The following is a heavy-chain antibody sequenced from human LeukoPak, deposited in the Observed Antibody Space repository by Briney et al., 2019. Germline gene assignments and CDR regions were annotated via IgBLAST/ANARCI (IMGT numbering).Heavy chain of an antibody. CDR3: ARSVNTYSDFWSGYFPFDY. Sequence: SVKVSCKASGGTFSSNAMSWVRQAPGQGLEWMGGIIPMFGTPNSAQKFRGRVTITADESTSTTYMELSSLRSEDTAVYYCARSVNTYSDFWSGYFPFDYWGRGTLVTVSS. V-gene: IGHV1-69*13. D-gene: IGHD3-3*01. CDR1: GGTFSSNA. CDR2: IIPMFGTP. J-gene: IGHJ4*02.